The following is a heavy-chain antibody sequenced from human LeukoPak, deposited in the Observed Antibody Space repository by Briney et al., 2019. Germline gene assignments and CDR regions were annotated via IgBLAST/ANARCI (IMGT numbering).Heavy chain of an antibody. J-gene: IGHJ4*02. Sequence: GRSLRLSCAASGFTFSSNAMHRVRQAPGKGLEWVAVISNDGSNKYYADSVRGRFTISRDNSKNTVYLQMDSLRPEDTVIYYCAKDSYGGYNDFGIDSWGQGTLVSVSS. V-gene: IGHV3-30-3*02. D-gene: IGHD5-12*01. CDR1: GFTFSSNA. CDR2: ISNDGSNK. CDR3: AKDSYGGYNDFGIDS.